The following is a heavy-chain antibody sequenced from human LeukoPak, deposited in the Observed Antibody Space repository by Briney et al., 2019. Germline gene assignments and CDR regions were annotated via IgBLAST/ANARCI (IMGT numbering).Heavy chain of an antibody. CDR2: IKQDGIET. CDR1: GFNSGNYW. Sequence: PGGSLRLSCVASGFNSGNYWMSWVRQAPGQRLEWLANIKQDGIETYYLDSVKGRFTISRDSARNSVYLQMNSLRADETAVYFCARFIASPGPDAFDIWGQGTLVTVSS. D-gene: IGHD6-13*01. J-gene: IGHJ3*02. V-gene: IGHV3-7*01. CDR3: ARFIASPGPDAFDI.